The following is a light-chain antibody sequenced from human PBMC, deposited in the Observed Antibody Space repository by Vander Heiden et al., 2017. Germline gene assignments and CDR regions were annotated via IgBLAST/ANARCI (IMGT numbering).Light chain of an antibody. CDR2: EDS. Sequence: SYVLTQPPLVSLAPGKTARITCGGSNIGSKSVHWYQVKPGQAPVLVVYEDSDRPSGIPERFSGSNSGDTATLTINRVEAGDEADYYCQVWDRLTDQYVFGSGTEVTVL. V-gene: IGLV3-21*03. J-gene: IGLJ1*01. CDR3: QVWDRLTDQYV. CDR1: NIGSKS.